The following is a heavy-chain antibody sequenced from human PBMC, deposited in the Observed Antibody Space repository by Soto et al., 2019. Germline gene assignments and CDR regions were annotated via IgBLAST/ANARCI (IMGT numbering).Heavy chain of an antibody. Sequence: QVQLVQSGAEVKKPGASVKVSCKASGYTFTSYGISWVRQAPGQGLEWMGWISAYNGNTNYAQKLQGRVTMTTDTSTSTAYVELRSLRSDDTAVYYCARTATGYSSSWYSYYYGMDVWGQGTTVTVSS. V-gene: IGHV1-18*01. CDR3: ARTATGYSSSWYSYYYGMDV. CDR2: ISAYNGNT. J-gene: IGHJ6*02. CDR1: GYTFTSYG. D-gene: IGHD6-13*01.